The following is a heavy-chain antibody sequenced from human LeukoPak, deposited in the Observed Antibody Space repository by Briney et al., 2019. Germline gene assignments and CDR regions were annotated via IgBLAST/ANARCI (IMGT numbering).Heavy chain of an antibody. CDR3: ARHRSRTVRGGDWFDP. D-gene: IGHD3-10*01. J-gene: IGHJ5*02. Sequence: SETLSLTCTVSGGSISSSSYYWGWIRQPPGKGLEWIGSIYYSGSTYYNPSLKSRVTISVDTSKNQFSLKLSSVTAADTAVYYCARHRSRTVRGGDWFDPWGQGTLVTVSS. V-gene: IGHV4-39*07. CDR1: GGSISSSSYY. CDR2: IYYSGST.